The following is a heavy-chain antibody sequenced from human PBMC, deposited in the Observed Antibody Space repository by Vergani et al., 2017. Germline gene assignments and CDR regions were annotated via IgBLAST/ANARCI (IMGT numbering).Heavy chain of an antibody. Sequence: QVQLVESGGGVVQPGRSLRLSCAASGFTFSSYGMHWVRQAPGKGLEWVAVIWYDGSNKYYADSVKGRFTISRDNSKNTLYLLMNSLRAEDTSVYYCAKDLCLGAAPLGYWGQGTLVTVSS. CDR1: GFTFSSYG. J-gene: IGHJ4*02. CDR2: IWYDGSNK. D-gene: IGHD1-26*01. CDR3: AKDLCLGAAPLGY. V-gene: IGHV3-33*06.